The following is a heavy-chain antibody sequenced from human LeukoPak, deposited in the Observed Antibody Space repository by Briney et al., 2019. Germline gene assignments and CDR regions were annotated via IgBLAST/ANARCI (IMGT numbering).Heavy chain of an antibody. CDR3: ARGYGDKPGDAFDI. D-gene: IGHD4-17*01. CDR1: GGSISSYY. CDR2: IYYSGST. J-gene: IGHJ3*02. Sequence: SETLSLTCTVSGGSISSYYWSWIRQPPGKGLEWIGYIYYSGSTNYNPSLKSRVTMSVDTSKNQFSLKLSSVTAADTAVYYCARGYGDKPGDAFDIWGQGTMVTVSS. V-gene: IGHV4-59*12.